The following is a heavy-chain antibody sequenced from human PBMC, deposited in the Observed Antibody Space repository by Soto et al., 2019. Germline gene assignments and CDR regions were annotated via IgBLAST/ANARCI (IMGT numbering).Heavy chain of an antibody. CDR2: IYSGGST. CDR3: ARDRYSSGWYAGFDY. D-gene: IGHD6-19*01. V-gene: IGHV3-53*01. Sequence: GGSLRLSCAASGFTVSNNYMSWVRQAPGKGLEWVSVIYSGGSTYYADSVKGRFTFSRDNSKNMLYLQMNSLRAEDTAVYYCARDRYSSGWYAGFDYWGQGTLVTVS. J-gene: IGHJ4*02. CDR1: GFTVSNNY.